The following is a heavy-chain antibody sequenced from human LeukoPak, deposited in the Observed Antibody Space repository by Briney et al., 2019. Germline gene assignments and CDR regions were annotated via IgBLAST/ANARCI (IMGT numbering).Heavy chain of an antibody. CDR3: ARGLWFGEAYFDY. V-gene: IGHV4-39*07. CDR2: IYYSGST. CDR1: GGPISSSSYY. Sequence: SETLSLTCTVSGGPISSSSYYWGWIRQPPGKGLEWLGRIYYSGSTYYNPSLKSRVTISVDASKNQFSLKLSSVTAADTAVYYCARGLWFGEAYFDYWGQGTLVTVSS. D-gene: IGHD3-10*01. J-gene: IGHJ4*02.